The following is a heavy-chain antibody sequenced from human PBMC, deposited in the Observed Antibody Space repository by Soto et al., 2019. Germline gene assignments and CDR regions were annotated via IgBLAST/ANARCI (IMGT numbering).Heavy chain of an antibody. J-gene: IGHJ4*02. CDR3: ARQGGSSGIWYFDY. CDR1: GFTFSGYA. V-gene: IGHV3-30*04. Sequence: QVHLVESGGGVVQPGRSLRLSCAASGFTFSGYAMHWVRQAPGKGLEWVAATSYDENYKYYADSVKGRFTISRDTSKNTLFLQMNSLRTEDTAVYYCARQGGSSGIWYFDYWGQGSLVTVSS. D-gene: IGHD6-6*01. CDR2: TSYDENYK.